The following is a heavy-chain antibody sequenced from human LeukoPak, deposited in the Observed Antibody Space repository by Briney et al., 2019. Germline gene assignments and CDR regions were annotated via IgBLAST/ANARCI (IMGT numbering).Heavy chain of an antibody. J-gene: IGHJ4*02. CDR2: ISSRSSST. CDR1: GFSFSDYC. CDR3: ARDMRTGWYAADY. D-gene: IGHD6-19*01. V-gene: IGHV3-11*05. Sequence: GGSLRLSCAASGFSFSDYCMSWIRQAPGKGLEWVSYISSRSSSTNYADSVKGRFTMSRDNAKNSLYLQMNSLRAEDTAVYYCARDMRTGWYAADYWAQGTLVTVSS.